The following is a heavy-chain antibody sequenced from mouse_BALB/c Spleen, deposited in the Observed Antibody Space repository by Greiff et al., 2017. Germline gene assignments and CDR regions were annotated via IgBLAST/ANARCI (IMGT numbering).Heavy chain of an antibody. Sequence: QVQLKESGPGLVAPSQSLSITCTVSGFSLTSYGVHWVRQPPGKGLAWLGVIWAGGSTNYNSALMSRLSISKDNSKSQVFLKMNSLQTYDTSMYYCAREDFGSSLDYWGQGTTLTVSS. CDR1: GFSLTSYG. V-gene: IGHV2-9*02. J-gene: IGHJ2*01. CDR2: IWAGGST. D-gene: IGHD1-1*01. CDR3: AREDFGSSLDY.